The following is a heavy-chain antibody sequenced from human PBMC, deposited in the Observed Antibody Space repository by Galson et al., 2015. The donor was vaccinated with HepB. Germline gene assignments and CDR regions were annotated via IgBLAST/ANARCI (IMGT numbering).Heavy chain of an antibody. D-gene: IGHD3-9*01. V-gene: IGHV3-48*02. CDR1: GFTFSSYS. Sequence: SLRLSCAASGFTFSSYSMNWVRQAPGKGLEWVSYISSSSSTIYYADSVKGRFTISRDNAKNSLYLQMNSLRDEDTAVYYCASESDLDYDILTGYDYWGQGTLVTVSS. CDR2: ISSSSSTI. J-gene: IGHJ4*02. CDR3: ASESDLDYDILTGYDY.